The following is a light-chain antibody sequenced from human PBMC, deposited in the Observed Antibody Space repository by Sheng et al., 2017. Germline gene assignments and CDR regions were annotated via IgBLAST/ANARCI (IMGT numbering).Light chain of an antibody. CDR3: QQRSNWPPMYT. CDR1: HTIDSRL. V-gene: IGKV3-11*01. J-gene: IGKJ2*01. CDR2: GAS. Sequence: ILLTQFPGTLSLSSGERATLSCRASHTIDSRLLVWYQQRPGQAPRLLIYGASNRATGIPARFSGSGSGTDFTLTISSLEPEDFAIYYCQQRSNWPPMYTFGQGTTLE.